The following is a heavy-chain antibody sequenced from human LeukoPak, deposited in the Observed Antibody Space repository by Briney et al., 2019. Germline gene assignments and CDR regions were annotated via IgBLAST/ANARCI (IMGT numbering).Heavy chain of an antibody. Sequence: GGSLRLSCAASGFTFSSYAMSWVRQAPGKGLEWVSAISGSGGSTYYADSVKGRFTISRDNSKNTLYLQMNSLRAEDMAVYYCAKDYGGNFGAFDYWGQGTLVTVSS. CDR3: AKDYGGNFGAFDY. CDR1: GFTFSSYA. V-gene: IGHV3-23*01. CDR2: ISGSGGST. D-gene: IGHD4-23*01. J-gene: IGHJ4*02.